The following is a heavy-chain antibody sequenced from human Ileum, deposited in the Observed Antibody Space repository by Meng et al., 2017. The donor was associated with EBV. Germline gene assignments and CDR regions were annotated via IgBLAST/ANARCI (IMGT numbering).Heavy chain of an antibody. CDR3: ARDSSSSAYSPFDY. V-gene: IGHV6-1*01. CDR1: GDSVSSNSAA. CDR2: TYYRSKWYN. J-gene: IGHJ4*02. D-gene: IGHD3-22*01. Sequence: QIQHAGPGPMKPPQTLLLTCAISGDSVSSNSAAWNWIRQSPSRGLEWLGRTYYRSKWYNDYAVSVKSRITINPDTSKNQFSLQLNSVTPEDTAVYYCARDSSSSAYSPFDYWGQGTLVTVSS.